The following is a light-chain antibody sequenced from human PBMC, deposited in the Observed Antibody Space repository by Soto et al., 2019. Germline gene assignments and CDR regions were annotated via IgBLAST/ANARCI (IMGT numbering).Light chain of an antibody. CDR1: SSDVGSYNL. J-gene: IGLJ3*02. CDR3: CSYAGSRTFV. V-gene: IGLV2-23*01. Sequence: QSALTQPASVSGSPGQSLTISCTGTSSDVGSYNLVSWYQHHPGKAPKLIIYEGSKRPSGISHRFSGSKSDNTASLTISGLRAEDEAHYHCCSYAGSRTFVFGGGTKVTVL. CDR2: EGS.